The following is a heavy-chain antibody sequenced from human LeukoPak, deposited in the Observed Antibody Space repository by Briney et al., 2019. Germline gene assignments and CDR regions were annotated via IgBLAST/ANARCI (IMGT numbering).Heavy chain of an antibody. D-gene: IGHD5-24*01. CDR2: ISGYDGNT. V-gene: IGHV1-18*01. CDR3: ARGSGRDGYSYAFDI. Sequence: ASVKVSCKASGYTFTNYGVNRVRQAPGQGLEYMGLISGYDGNTNYAQKVQGRVTMTADISTSTAYMELRSLRSDDTAVYYCARGSGRDGYSYAFDIWGQGTMVTVSS. CDR1: GYTFTNYG. J-gene: IGHJ3*02.